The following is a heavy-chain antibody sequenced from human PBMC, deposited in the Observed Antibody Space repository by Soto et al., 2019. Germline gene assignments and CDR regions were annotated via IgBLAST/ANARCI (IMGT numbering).Heavy chain of an antibody. CDR3: ARERTLQWVGGVLAVPDY. D-gene: IGHD6-19*01. CDR1: GGSVSSGSYY. V-gene: IGHV4-61*01. Sequence: PSETLSLTCTVSGGSVSSGSYYWSWIRQPPGKGLEWMGYIYYSGSTDYNPSLKSRVTISVDTSKNQFSLNLSSVTAADTAVYYCARERTLQWVGGVLAVPDYWGQGILVTVSS. J-gene: IGHJ4*02. CDR2: IYYSGST.